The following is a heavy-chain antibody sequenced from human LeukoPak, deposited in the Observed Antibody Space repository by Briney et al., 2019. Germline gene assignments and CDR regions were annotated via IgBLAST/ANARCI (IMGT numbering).Heavy chain of an antibody. CDR3: AREGWQWLGGTHFDY. D-gene: IGHD6-19*01. Sequence: SETLSLTCTVSGGSISSYYWSWIRQPPGKGLEWIGYIYYSGSTNYNPSPKSRVTISVDTSKNQFSLKLSSVTAADTAVYYCAREGWQWLGGTHFDYWGQGTLVTVSS. CDR1: GGSISSYY. CDR2: IYYSGST. V-gene: IGHV4-59*01. J-gene: IGHJ4*02.